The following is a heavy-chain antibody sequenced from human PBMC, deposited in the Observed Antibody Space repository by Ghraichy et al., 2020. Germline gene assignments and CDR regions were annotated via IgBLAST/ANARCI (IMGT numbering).Heavy chain of an antibody. V-gene: IGHV3-30-3*01. CDR2: ISYDGSNK. CDR1: GFTFSSYA. D-gene: IGHD5-24*01. CDR3: ARDAGLRWLQPYFDY. Sequence: GGSLRLTCAASGFTFSSYAMHWVRQAPGKGLEWVAVISYDGSNKYYADSVKGRFTISRDNSKNTLYLQMNSLRAEDTAVYYCARDAGLRWLQPYFDYWGQEPWSPSPQ. J-gene: IGHJ4*01.